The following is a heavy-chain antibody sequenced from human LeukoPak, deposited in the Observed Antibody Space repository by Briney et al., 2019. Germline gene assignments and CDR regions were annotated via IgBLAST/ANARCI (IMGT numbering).Heavy chain of an antibody. Sequence: GGSLRLSCAASGFTFSSYEMNWVRQAPGKGLEWVSYISSSGSTIYYADSVKGRFTISRDNSKNTLYLQMNSLRAEDTAVYYCAKGAVERGDYFDYWGQGTLVTVSS. J-gene: IGHJ4*02. CDR2: ISSSGSTI. D-gene: IGHD2-21*01. V-gene: IGHV3-48*03. CDR3: AKGAVERGDYFDY. CDR1: GFTFSSYE.